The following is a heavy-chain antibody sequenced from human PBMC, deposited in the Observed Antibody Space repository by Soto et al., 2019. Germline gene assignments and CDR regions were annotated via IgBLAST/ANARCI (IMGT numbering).Heavy chain of an antibody. J-gene: IGHJ3*02. CDR1: GYTFTGYY. D-gene: IGHD3-10*01. CDR2: INPKSGDT. CDR3: TRNLWQDAFDI. V-gene: IGHV1-2*02. Sequence: QVQLVQSGAEMKKPGASVKVSCKTSGYTFTGYYMHWVRQAPGRGLEWMGWINPKSGDTNCAQKFQGRVTMTRDTSINTAYMERSRLRSDDTAVYFCTRNLWQDAFDIWGQGTMVTVSS.